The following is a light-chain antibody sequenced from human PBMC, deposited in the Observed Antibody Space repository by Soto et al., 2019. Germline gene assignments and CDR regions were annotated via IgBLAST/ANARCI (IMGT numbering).Light chain of an antibody. CDR1: QSVSSRF. CDR3: QQRSNWPT. CDR2: GAS. Sequence: EIVLTQSPGTLSLSPGERATLSCRASQSVSSRFLAWYQQKPGQAPRLLMYGASNRATGIPDRFSGTGSGTDFTLTISSLEPEDFAVYYCQQRSNWPTFGQGTKVDIK. J-gene: IGKJ1*01. V-gene: IGKV3D-20*02.